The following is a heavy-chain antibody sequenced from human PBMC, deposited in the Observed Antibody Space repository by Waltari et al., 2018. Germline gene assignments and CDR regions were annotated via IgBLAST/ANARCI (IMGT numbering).Heavy chain of an antibody. J-gene: IGHJ6*02. Sequence: QVQLVQSGAEVKKPGASVKVSCTASGSTFTGYYMHWVRQAPGQGLEWMGRINPNSGGTNYAQKFQGRVTMTRDTSISTAYMELSRLRSDDTAVYYCASWAAAGTEYYYYGMDVWGQGTTVTVSS. V-gene: IGHV1-2*06. CDR2: INPNSGGT. CDR1: GSTFTGYY. CDR3: ASWAAAGTEYYYYGMDV. D-gene: IGHD6-13*01.